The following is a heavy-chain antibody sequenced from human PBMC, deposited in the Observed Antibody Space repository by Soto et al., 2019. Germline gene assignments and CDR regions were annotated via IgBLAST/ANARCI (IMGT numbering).Heavy chain of an antibody. CDR1: GGTFSSYA. CDR3: ARAGETYYYGSEYNWFDP. Sequence: SVKVSCKASGGTFSSYAISWVRQAPGQGLEWMGGIIPIFGTANYAQKFQGRVTITADESTSTAYMELSSLRSEDTDVYYCARAGETYYYGSEYNWFDPWGQGTLVTVSS. V-gene: IGHV1-69*13. CDR2: IIPIFGTA. D-gene: IGHD3-10*01. J-gene: IGHJ5*02.